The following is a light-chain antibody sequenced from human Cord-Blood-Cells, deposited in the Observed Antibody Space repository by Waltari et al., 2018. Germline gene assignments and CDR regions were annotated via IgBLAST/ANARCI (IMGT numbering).Light chain of an antibody. CDR3: QQRSNSPLT. CDR1: QSVSSY. V-gene: IGKV3-11*01. J-gene: IGKJ4*01. CDR2: DAS. Sequence: EIVLTQSPATLSWSPGERATLSCRASQSVSSYLAWYQQKPGQAPRLLSYDASNKATVIPDRFSGSGSGTDFPLTISSREPEDFAVYYWQQRSNSPLTFGGGTKVEIK.